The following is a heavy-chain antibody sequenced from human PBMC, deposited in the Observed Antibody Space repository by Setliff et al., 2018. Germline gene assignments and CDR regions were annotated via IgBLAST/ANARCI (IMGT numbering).Heavy chain of an antibody. CDR1: GYSISSGYY. CDR3: AREGYYDSSGYWADFDY. J-gene: IGHJ4*02. Sequence: PSETLSLTCAVSGYSISSGYYWGWIRQPPGKGLAWIGSIYHSGSTYYNPSLKSRVTISVDTSKNQFSLKLSSVTAADTAVYYCAREGYYDSSGYWADFDYWGQGTLVTVSS. V-gene: IGHV4-38-2*02. CDR2: IYHSGST. D-gene: IGHD3-22*01.